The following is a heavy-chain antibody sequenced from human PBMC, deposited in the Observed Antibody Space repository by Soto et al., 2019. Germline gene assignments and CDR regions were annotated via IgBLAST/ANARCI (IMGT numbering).Heavy chain of an antibody. V-gene: IGHV2-5*02. J-gene: IGHJ4*02. CDR2: IYWDDAK. CDR1: GFSLSTSGVG. D-gene: IGHD2-15*01. Sequence: QITLKESGPTLVKPTQTLTLTCTFSGFSLSTSGVGVGRIRQPPGKALDWLAFIYWDDAKRYSPSLKSRLTSTKDTSKNQVVLTMTNMDPVDTATYYCARTFCSGGGCYSEFDYWGQGTLVTVSS. CDR3: ARTFCSGGGCYSEFDY.